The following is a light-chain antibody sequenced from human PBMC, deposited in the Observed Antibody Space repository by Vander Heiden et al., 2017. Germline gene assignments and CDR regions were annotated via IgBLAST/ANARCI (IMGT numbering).Light chain of an antibody. J-gene: IGLJ2*01. CDR2: QDS. V-gene: IGLV3-1*01. Sequence: SYELTQPPSVSVSPGQTASITCSGDKLGDKYACWYQQKPGQSPVLVIYQDSKRPSGIPERFSGSNAGNTATLTISGTRAMEEDDYYCQAGDSSTGMVFGGGTKLTVL. CDR3: QAGDSSTGMV. CDR1: KLGDKY.